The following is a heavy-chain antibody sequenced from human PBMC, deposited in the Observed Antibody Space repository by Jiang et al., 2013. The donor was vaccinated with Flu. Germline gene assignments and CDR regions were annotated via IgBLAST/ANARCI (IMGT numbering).Heavy chain of an antibody. D-gene: IGHD2-2*01. J-gene: IGHJ6*02. V-gene: IGHV3-30-3*01. CDR2: ISYDGSNK. CDR3: ARARDIVVAFYYGMDV. CDR1: GFTFSSYA. Sequence: SGGGVVQPGRSLRLSCAASGFTFSSYAMHWVRQAPGKGLEWVAVISYDGSNKYYADSVKGRFTISRDNSKNTLYLQMNSLRAEDTAVYYCARARDIVVAFYYGMDVWGQGTTVTVSS.